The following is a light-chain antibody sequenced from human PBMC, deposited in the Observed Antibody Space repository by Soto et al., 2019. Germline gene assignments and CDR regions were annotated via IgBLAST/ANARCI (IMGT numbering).Light chain of an antibody. V-gene: IGKV1-39*01. Sequence: DIHMTQSPSTLSASVGDRVTITCRASLSTSTHLNWYQQKPGKAPNLLIYAASILQSGVPSRFSGSGSGTDFTLTINSLQPEDFATYYCQQSYSTPFTFGPGTKVDFK. CDR2: AAS. CDR1: LSTSTH. J-gene: IGKJ3*01. CDR3: QQSYSTPFT.